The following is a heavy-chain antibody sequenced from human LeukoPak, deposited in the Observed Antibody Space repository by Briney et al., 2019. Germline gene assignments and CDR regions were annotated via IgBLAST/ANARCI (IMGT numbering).Heavy chain of an antibody. Sequence: SETLSLTCTVSGGSISRYYWSWIRQPPGKGLEWIGYIYYSGSTNYNPSLKSRVTISIDTSKKQFSLKLSSVTALDTAVYYCARSYGSGSYFDYWGQGTLVTVSS. J-gene: IGHJ4*02. CDR3: ARSYGSGSYFDY. CDR1: GGSISRYY. D-gene: IGHD3-10*01. CDR2: IYYSGST. V-gene: IGHV4-59*01.